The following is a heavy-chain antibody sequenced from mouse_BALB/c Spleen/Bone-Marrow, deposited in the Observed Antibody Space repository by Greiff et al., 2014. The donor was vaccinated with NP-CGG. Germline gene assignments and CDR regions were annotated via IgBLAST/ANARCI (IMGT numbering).Heavy chain of an antibody. CDR3: ARFAGTPYTMDY. V-gene: IGHV3-1*02. CDR2: IHYSGTT. D-gene: IGHD4-1*01. Sequence: EVQRVESGPDLVKPSQSLSLTCTVTGYSITSDCSWHWIRQFPGNKLEWMGYIHYSGTTVYNPSLKSRISITRDTSNNQFFLQLNSVTTEDTATYYCARFAGTPYTMDYWGQGTSVTVSS. CDR1: GYSITSDCS. J-gene: IGHJ4*01.